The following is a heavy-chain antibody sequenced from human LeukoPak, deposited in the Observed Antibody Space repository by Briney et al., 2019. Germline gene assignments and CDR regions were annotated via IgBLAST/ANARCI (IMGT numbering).Heavy chain of an antibody. CDR1: GVSISMSNW. V-gene: IGHV4-4*02. CDR3: ARWGYYYDSSVNAFDI. CDR2: IYHSGST. J-gene: IGHJ3*02. D-gene: IGHD3-22*01. Sequence: SETLSLTCAVSGVSISMSNWGSGVRQPPGKGLEWIGEIYHSGSTNYNPSLKSRVTISVDKTKNQFSLKLSSVTAADTAVYYCARWGYYYDSSVNAFDIWGQGTMVTVSS.